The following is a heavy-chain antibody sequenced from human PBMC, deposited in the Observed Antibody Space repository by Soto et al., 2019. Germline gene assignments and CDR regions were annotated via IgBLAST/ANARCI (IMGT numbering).Heavy chain of an antibody. CDR3: ARDGLVPQSYYYYGMDV. J-gene: IGHJ6*02. Sequence: SETLSLTCTVSGGSISSYYWSWIRQPPGKGLEWIGYIYYSGSTNYNPSPKSRGPITVETSKNQFSLKLSFVTAADTAVYYCARDGLVPQSYYYYGMDVWGQWTTVTVSS. V-gene: IGHV4-59*01. D-gene: IGHD6-19*01. CDR2: IYYSGST. CDR1: GGSISSYY.